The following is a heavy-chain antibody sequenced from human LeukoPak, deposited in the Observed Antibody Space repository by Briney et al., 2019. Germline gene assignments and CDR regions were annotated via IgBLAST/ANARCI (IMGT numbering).Heavy chain of an antibody. J-gene: IGHJ3*01. Sequence: GGSLRLSCAVSGFTFSRYWMSWVRQAPGKGLEWVSVIYSGGSPDYADSPKGRFTISTDNSKNTLYLQMNSLRVEDTAVYSCARDGADNSGYYFGSLWGQGTVVTVSS. CDR2: IYSGGSP. CDR1: GFTFSRYW. CDR3: ARDGADNSGYYFGSL. D-gene: IGHD3-22*01. V-gene: IGHV3-53*01.